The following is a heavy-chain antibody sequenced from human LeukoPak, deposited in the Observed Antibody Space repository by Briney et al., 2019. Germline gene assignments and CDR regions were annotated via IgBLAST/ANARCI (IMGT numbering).Heavy chain of an antibody. CDR1: GFTVSSNY. J-gene: IGHJ6*03. Sequence: GGSLRLSCAASGFTVSSNYMSWVRQAPGKGLEWVSVIYSGGRTYYADSVKGRFTISRDNSKNTLYLQMNSLRAEDTAVYYCARVYYGSGSLYYYYYYMDVWGKGTTVTISS. CDR2: IYSGGRT. D-gene: IGHD3-10*01. CDR3: ARVYYGSGSLYYYYYYMDV. V-gene: IGHV3-53*01.